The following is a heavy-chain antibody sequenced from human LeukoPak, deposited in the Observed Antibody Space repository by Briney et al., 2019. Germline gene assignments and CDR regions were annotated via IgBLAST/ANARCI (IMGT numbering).Heavy chain of an antibody. CDR1: GFTFSSYW. D-gene: IGHD3-22*01. CDR2: IKSDGST. CDR3: ARAPSEIGGYYPEYFRH. J-gene: IGHJ1*01. V-gene: IGHV3-74*01. Sequence: GGSLRLSCAASGFTFSSYWMHWVRQAPGKGLVWVSRIKSDGSTNYADSVKGRFTIPRDNAKNTVSLQMNSLRAEDTGVYYCARAPSEIGGYYPEYFRHWGQGTLVTVSS.